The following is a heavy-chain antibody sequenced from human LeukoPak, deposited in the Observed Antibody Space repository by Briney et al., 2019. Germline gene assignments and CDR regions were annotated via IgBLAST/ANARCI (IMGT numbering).Heavy chain of an antibody. Sequence: GGSLRLSCAASGFSFSKYWMHWVRQTPGEGLVWVSRIKEDGTYTSYVDSVKGRFTISRDNAKNSLYLQMNSLRAEDTAVYYCARSGRGVDSFYFYMDVWGKGTTVTVSS. V-gene: IGHV3-74*01. CDR2: IKEDGTYT. CDR3: ARSGRGVDSFYFYMDV. J-gene: IGHJ6*03. CDR1: GFSFSKYW. D-gene: IGHD3-10*01.